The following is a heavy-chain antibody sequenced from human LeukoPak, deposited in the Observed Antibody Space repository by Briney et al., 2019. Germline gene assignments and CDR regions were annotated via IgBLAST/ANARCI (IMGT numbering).Heavy chain of an antibody. CDR2: IKSKTDGGTT. J-gene: IGHJ4*02. D-gene: IGHD2-8*01. CDR3: TTEIGYCTNGVCGGTIDY. V-gene: IGHV3-15*01. Sequence: PGGSLRLSCAASGFTFSNAWMSWVRQAPGKGLEWVGRIKSKTDGGTTDYAAPVKGRFTISRDDSKNTLYLQMNSLKTEDTAVYYCTTEIGYCTNGVCGGTIDYWGQGTLVTVSS. CDR1: GFTFSNAW.